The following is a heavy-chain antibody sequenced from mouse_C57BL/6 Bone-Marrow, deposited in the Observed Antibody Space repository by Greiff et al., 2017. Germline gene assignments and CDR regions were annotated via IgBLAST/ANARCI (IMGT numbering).Heavy chain of an antibody. J-gene: IGHJ3*01. V-gene: IGHV2-5*01. D-gene: IGHD2-2*01. CDR1: GFSLTSYG. Sequence: QVQLQQSGPGLVQPSQSLSITCTVSGFSLTSYGVHWVRQSPGKGLEWLGVLWRGGSTDYTAAFMSRLSLTKDNSKSQVFFKMNSLQADDTAIYYCAKIYYGSGGFAYWGQGTLVTVSA. CDR2: LWRGGST. CDR3: AKIYYGSGGFAY.